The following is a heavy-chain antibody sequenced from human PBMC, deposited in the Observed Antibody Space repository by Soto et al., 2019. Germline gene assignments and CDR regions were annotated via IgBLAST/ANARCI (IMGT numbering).Heavy chain of an antibody. CDR3: AKDEIGVAGHSALDM. V-gene: IGHV3-9*01. CDR1: GFNFNNYA. D-gene: IGHD3-22*01. J-gene: IGHJ3*02. Sequence: EVELVESGGGLVLPGGSLRLSCEASGFNFNNYAMHWVRQAPGKGLEWVSGISWTGETIVYADFVKGRFTISRDKSKSSLYLEMNSLRPEDTALYYCAKDEIGVAGHSALDMWGQGTMVTVSS. CDR2: ISWTGETI.